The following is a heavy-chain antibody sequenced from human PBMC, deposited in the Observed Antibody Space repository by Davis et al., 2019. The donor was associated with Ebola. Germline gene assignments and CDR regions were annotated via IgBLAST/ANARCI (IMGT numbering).Heavy chain of an antibody. CDR3: VKDQGSVIRDFDS. V-gene: IGHV3-64D*06. J-gene: IGHJ4*02. D-gene: IGHD2-15*01. CDR2: INDNGGTT. Sequence: GESLKISCSASGFTFSTYAFHWVRQAPGRGLEYVSGINDNGGTTHYAHSVKGRFTISRDNSKNTLYLQMSSLRAEDTAVYYCVKDQGSVIRDFDSWGQGVLVIASS. CDR1: GFTFSTYA.